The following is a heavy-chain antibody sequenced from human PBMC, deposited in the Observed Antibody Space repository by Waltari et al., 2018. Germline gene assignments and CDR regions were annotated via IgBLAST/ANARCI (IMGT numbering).Heavy chain of an antibody. J-gene: IGHJ4*02. CDR1: GFTFSNHW. V-gene: IGHV3-7*01. CDR3: ARGSLVWDGVDH. D-gene: IGHD1-26*01. Sequence: EVQLVESGGGFVQPGGSLRLSCAASGFTFSNHWMSWVRQAPGKGPEWVDNINQNGRGEFYVDSVKGRFTISRDNAKNSLYLQLNSLRAEDTAVYYCARGSLVWDGVDHWGQGTLVTVSS. CDR2: INQNGRGE.